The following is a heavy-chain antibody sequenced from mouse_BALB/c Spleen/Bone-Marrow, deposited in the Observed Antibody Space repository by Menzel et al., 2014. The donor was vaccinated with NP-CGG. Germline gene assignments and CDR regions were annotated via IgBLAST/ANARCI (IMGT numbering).Heavy chain of an antibody. CDR3: ARGAARATWFAY. Sequence: DVHLVESGGGLVKPGGSLKLSCAASGFTFSSFGMHWVRQAPEKGLEWVAYISSGSSTIYYADTVKGRFTISRDNPKNTLFLQMTSLRSEDTAMYYCARGAARATWFAYWGQGTLVTVSA. V-gene: IGHV5-17*02. D-gene: IGHD3-1*01. CDR1: GFTFSSFG. CDR2: ISSGSSTI. J-gene: IGHJ3*01.